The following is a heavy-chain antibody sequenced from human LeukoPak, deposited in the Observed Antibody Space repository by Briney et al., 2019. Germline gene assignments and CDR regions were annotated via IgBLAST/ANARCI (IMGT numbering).Heavy chain of an antibody. CDR3: AREQVVPAAQSDAFDI. CDR1: GFTFSSYS. J-gene: IGHJ3*02. CDR2: ISSSSSYI. V-gene: IGHV3-21*01. Sequence: GGSLRLSCAASGFTFSSYSMNWVRQAPGKGLEWVSSISSSSSYIYYADSVKGRFTISRDNAKNSLYLQMNSLRAEDTAVYYCAREQVVPAAQSDAFDIWGQGTMVTVSS. D-gene: IGHD2-2*01.